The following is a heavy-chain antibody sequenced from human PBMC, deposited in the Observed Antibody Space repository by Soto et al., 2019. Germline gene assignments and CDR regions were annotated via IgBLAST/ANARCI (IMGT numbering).Heavy chain of an antibody. CDR3: ARPTQQYVLGYFDY. CDR1: GYSFTSYW. CDR2: IYPGDSDT. J-gene: IGHJ4*02. D-gene: IGHD6-6*01. V-gene: IGHV5-51*01. Sequence: ESLNISCRGSGYSFTSYWIALVRQMPGKGLEWMGIIYPGDSDTRYSPSFQGQVTISADKSISTAYLQWSSLKASDTAMYYCARPTQQYVLGYFDYWGQGTLVTVSS.